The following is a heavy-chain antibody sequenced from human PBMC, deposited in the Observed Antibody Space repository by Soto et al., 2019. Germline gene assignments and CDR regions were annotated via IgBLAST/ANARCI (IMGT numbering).Heavy chain of an antibody. J-gene: IGHJ5*02. CDR2: IYYSGST. CDR1: GGSISSYY. D-gene: IGHD2-15*01. CDR3: ARVIGVAATYNWSDP. V-gene: IGHV4-59*01. Sequence: QVQLQESGPGLVKPSETLSLTCTVSGGSISSYYWSWIRQPPGKGLEWIGYIYYSGSTNYNPSLKSRVTISVDTSKNQFSLKLSSVTAADTAVYYCARVIGVAATYNWSDPWGQGTLVTVSS.